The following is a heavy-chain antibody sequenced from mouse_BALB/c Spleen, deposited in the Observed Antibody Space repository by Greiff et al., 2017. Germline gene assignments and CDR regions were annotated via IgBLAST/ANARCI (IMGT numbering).Heavy chain of an antibody. Sequence: VQLQQSGTVLARPGASVKMSCKASGYSFTSYWMHWVKQRPGQGLEWIGAIYPGNSDTSYNQKFKGKAKLTAVTSASTAYMELSSLTNEDSAVYDGTRGGYYGSSQFAYWGQGTLVTVSA. V-gene: IGHV1-5*01. CDR1: GYSFTSYW. CDR3: TRGGYYGSSQFAY. J-gene: IGHJ3*01. CDR2: IYPGNSDT. D-gene: IGHD1-1*01.